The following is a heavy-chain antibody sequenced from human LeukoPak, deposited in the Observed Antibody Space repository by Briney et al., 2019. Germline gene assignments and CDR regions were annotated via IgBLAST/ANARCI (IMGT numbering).Heavy chain of an antibody. D-gene: IGHD3-10*01. Sequence: GRSLRLSCGGSGCSFSSYGMHWVRQAPGKGLEWVAVISYDGSNKNYADSVKGRFTISRDNSKSTLYLQMNSLRAEDTAVYYCAKDRGLWLGEGSWFDPWGQGTLVTVSS. CDR1: GCSFSSYG. CDR2: ISYDGSNK. CDR3: AKDRGLWLGEGSWFDP. V-gene: IGHV3-30*18. J-gene: IGHJ5*02.